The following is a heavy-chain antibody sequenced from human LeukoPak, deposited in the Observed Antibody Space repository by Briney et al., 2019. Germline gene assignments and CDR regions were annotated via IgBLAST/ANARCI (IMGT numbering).Heavy chain of an antibody. CDR3: ARDTYYSGSGTYFEDYFDS. V-gene: IGHV4-59*12. Sequence: SETLSLTCIVSGGSISTYYWSWIRQPPGKGLEWIGHIHGSGETNYNPSLKSRVTMSPDTSRNHFSLKVNSVTAADTAVYYCARDTYYSGSGTYFEDYFDSWGQGILVTVSS. J-gene: IGHJ4*02. D-gene: IGHD3-10*01. CDR2: IHGSGET. CDR1: GGSISTYY.